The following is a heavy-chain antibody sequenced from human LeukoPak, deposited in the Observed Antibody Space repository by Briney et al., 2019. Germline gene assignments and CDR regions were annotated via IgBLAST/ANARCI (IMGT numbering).Heavy chain of an antibody. CDR1: GYTFTGYY. CDR2: IIPIFGTA. Sequence: SVKVSCKASGYTFTGYYMHWVRQAPGQGLEWMGGIIPIFGTANYAQKFQGRVTITADKSTSTAYMELSSLRSEDTAVYYCARDLRYYDSSGYYFFRAFDIWGQGTMVTVSS. CDR3: ARDLRYYDSSGYYFFRAFDI. J-gene: IGHJ3*02. D-gene: IGHD3-22*01. V-gene: IGHV1-69*06.